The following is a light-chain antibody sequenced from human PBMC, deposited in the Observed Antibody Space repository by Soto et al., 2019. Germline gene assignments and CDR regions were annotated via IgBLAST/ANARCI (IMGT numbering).Light chain of an antibody. Sequence: DIQVTQSPPSLSASVGDRVSITCRASQYISNYLNWYQHKPGEAPKLLIYSASTLQLGDASRFSGSGSGTDFTLTIDSLQADDFASYYCQSNYIVPWAFGQGTKVELK. V-gene: IGKV1-39*01. CDR1: QYISNY. CDR2: SAS. CDR3: QSNYIVPWA. J-gene: IGKJ1*01.